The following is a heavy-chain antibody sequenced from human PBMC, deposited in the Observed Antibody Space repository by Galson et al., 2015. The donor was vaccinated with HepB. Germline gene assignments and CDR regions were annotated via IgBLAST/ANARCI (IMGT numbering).Heavy chain of an antibody. J-gene: IGHJ6*02. CDR1: GDSVSRNRAA. CDR2: TYFRSKWYT. CDR3: ARCDAGDHYYYKGLDG. V-gene: IGHV6-1*01. Sequence: CAISGDSVSRNRAAWNWIRQSPSRGLEWLGRTYFRSKWYTDYADSVKSRITINADTSKNHFSLQLNSVTPEDTAVYFCARCDAGDHYYYKGLDGWGQGTTGTVSS. D-gene: IGHD7-27*01.